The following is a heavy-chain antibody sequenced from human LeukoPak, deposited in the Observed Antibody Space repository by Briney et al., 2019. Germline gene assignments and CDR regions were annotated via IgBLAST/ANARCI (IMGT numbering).Heavy chain of an antibody. J-gene: IGHJ4*02. CDR1: GYSISSGFY. V-gene: IGHV4-38-2*02. D-gene: IGHD6-19*01. Sequence: SETLSLTCTVSGYSISSGFYWGWIRQPPGKGLEWIGSIYHSGNTYYNPSLKSRVTISADTSKNQFSLRLSSVTAADTAVYYWARDLIAVSFYYFDYWGQGTLVTVSS. CDR3: ARDLIAVSFYYFDY. CDR2: IYHSGNT.